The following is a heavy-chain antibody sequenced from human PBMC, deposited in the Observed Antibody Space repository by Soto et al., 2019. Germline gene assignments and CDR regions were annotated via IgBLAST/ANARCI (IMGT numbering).Heavy chain of an antibody. J-gene: IGHJ4*02. CDR1: GFTFSSHG. CDR3: AKTIAVAGTPFDY. D-gene: IGHD6-19*01. Sequence: QVQLVESGGGVVQPGRSLRLSCGASGFTFSSHGMHWVRQAPGKGLEWVAVIWYDGTNKYYADSVKGRFTISRDNSKNTLYLQMNSLRAEDTAVYYCAKTIAVAGTPFDYWGQGTLVTVSS. V-gene: IGHV3-33*06. CDR2: IWYDGTNK.